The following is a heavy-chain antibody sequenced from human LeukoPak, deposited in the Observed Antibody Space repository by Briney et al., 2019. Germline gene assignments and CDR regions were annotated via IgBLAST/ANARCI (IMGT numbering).Heavy chain of an antibody. CDR1: GGSIRSGSFY. Sequence: SETLSLTCTVSGGSIRSGSFYWTWIRQHPGKGLEWIGYIYYSGTTYYNPSLKSRVSISIDTSKNQFALKLSSVTAADTAVYYCARDQGGVVRGVIDWFDPWGQGALVTVSS. CDR2: IYYSGTT. CDR3: ARDQGGVVRGVIDWFDP. V-gene: IGHV4-31*03. D-gene: IGHD3-10*01. J-gene: IGHJ5*02.